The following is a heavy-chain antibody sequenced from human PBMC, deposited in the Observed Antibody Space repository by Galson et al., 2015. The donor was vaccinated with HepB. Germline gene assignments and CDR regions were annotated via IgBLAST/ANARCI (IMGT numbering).Heavy chain of an antibody. CDR2: ISSSSSTI. D-gene: IGHD6-13*01. CDR1: GFTFSSYS. CDR3: ARPERPYSSSWYFAFDI. J-gene: IGHJ3*02. V-gene: IGHV3-48*02. Sequence: SLRLSCAASGFTFSSYSMNWVRQAPGKGLEWVSYISSSSSTIYYADSVKGRFTISRDNAKNSLYLQMNSLRDEDTAVYYCARPERPYSSSWYFAFDIWGQGTMVTVSS.